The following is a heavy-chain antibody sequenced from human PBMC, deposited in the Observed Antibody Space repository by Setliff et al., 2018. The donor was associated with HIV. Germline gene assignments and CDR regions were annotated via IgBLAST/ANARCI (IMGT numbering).Heavy chain of an antibody. CDR3: AKLRHDFLIDS. V-gene: IGHV3-23*01. CDR2: ITASGGKT. CDR1: GITFSSYA. J-gene: IGHJ4*02. D-gene: IGHD3-3*01. Sequence: GESLKISCAANGITFSSYAMTWVRQAPGKGLNWVSSITASGGKTYYADSMKGRFTISRDNSENTLYLQMSNLRVDDTAVYYCAKLRHDFLIDSWDQGTLVTVSS.